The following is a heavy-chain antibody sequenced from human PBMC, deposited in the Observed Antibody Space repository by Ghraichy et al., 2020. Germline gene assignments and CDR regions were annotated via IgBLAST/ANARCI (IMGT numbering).Heavy chain of an antibody. CDR2: IRYDSSTE. Sequence: GKSLRLSCSASGFTFSSYGIHWVRQAPGKGLEWVAFIRYDSSTEYYADSVKGRFTISRDNSKNTLFLQMNSLITEDTALYYCAKDLYNSGWYPTCFDYWGQGTLVTVSS. J-gene: IGHJ4*02. D-gene: IGHD6-19*01. CDR1: GFTFSSYG. CDR3: AKDLYNSGWYPTCFDY. V-gene: IGHV3-30*02.